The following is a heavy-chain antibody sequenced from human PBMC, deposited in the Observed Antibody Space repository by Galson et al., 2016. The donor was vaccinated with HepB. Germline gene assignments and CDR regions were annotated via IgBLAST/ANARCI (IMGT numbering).Heavy chain of an antibody. CDR1: GFNFDDYT. D-gene: IGHD1-1*01. J-gene: IGHJ6*02. V-gene: IGHV3-43*01. CDR2: ISWDGGGT. CDR3: AKAIASTVTTYEYGMDV. Sequence: SLRLSCAASGFNFDDYTMHWVCQAPGKGLEWVSLISWDGGGTFYADSVKGRFTISRDNSKNSLYLQKKSLRNEYTALYYCAKAIASTVTTYEYGMDVWGQGHTVIVSS.